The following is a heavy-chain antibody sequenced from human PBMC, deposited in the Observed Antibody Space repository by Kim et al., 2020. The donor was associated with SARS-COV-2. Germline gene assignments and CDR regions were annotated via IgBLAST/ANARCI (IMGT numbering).Heavy chain of an antibody. CDR2: IYYSGST. Sequence: SETLSLTCTVSGGSISSYYWSWIRQPPGKGLEWIGYIYYSGSTNYNPSLKSRVTISVDTSKNQFSLKLSSVTAADTAVYYCAREPSGLDYYGMDVWGQGTTVTVSS. CDR1: GGSISSYY. D-gene: IGHD5-12*01. J-gene: IGHJ6*02. CDR3: AREPSGLDYYGMDV. V-gene: IGHV4-59*13.